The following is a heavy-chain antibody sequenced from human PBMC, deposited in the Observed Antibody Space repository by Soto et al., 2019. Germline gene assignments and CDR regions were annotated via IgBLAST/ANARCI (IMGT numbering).Heavy chain of an antibody. D-gene: IGHD3-9*01. J-gene: IGHJ4*02. CDR1: GGSISSGGNF. V-gene: IGHV4-31*03. Sequence: PSETLSLTCTVSGGSISSGGNFWSWIRQLPGKGLEWIGYIYYSGNTYYNPSLKSRVSISVDTSKNQFSLRLSSVTAADTAVYYCARSNVEYFYFDSWGQGTLVTVSS. CDR3: ARSNVEYFYFDS. CDR2: IYYSGNT.